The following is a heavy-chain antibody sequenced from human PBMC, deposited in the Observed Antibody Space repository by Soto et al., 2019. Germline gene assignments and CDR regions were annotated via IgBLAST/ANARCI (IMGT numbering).Heavy chain of an antibody. V-gene: IGHV3-33*01. CDR1: GFTFSNSG. J-gene: IGHJ6*03. CDR3: ARHLEYYYYMDV. Sequence: QVQLVESGGGVVQPGRSLRLSCAACGFTFSNSGMHWVRQAPGKGREWVSVIWYDGSEKHYTDSVKGRCTISRDNSKNTPYLQMNSLRAEDTAVYYCARHLEYYYYMDVWGQGTNVTFS. D-gene: IGHD3-3*02. CDR2: IWYDGSEK.